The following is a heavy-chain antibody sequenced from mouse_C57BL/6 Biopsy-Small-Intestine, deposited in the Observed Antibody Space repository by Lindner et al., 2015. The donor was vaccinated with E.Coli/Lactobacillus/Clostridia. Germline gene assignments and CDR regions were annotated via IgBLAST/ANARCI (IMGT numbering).Heavy chain of an antibody. CDR2: IYPTSGNT. J-gene: IGHJ2*01. CDR1: GYTFTNYG. V-gene: IGHV1-81*01. D-gene: IGHD1-1*01. CDR3: ARDYGDYFDY. Sequence: VQLQESGAELARPGASVQLSCKASGYTFTNYGISWVKQRTGQGLEWIGEIYPTSGNTYYNEKFRGKATLAADKSSSTAYMELRSLTSEDSAVYFCARDYGDYFDYWGQGTTLTVSS.